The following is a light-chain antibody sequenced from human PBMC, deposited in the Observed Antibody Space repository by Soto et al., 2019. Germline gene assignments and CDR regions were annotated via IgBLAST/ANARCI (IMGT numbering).Light chain of an antibody. CDR3: QSYDSSLSGVV. V-gene: IGLV1-40*01. CDR1: RSNLGAGYD. J-gene: IGLJ2*01. CDR2: AND. Sequence: QSVLTQPPSVSGAPGQRVTISCTGSRSNLGAGYDVHWYQHLPGTAPKLFIYANDNRPSGVPDRFSGSKSDTSASLAITGLQAEDEADYYCQSYDSSLSGVVFGGGTQLTVL.